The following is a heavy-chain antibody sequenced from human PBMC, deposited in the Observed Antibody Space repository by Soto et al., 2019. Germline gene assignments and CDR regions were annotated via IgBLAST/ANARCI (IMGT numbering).Heavy chain of an antibody. CDR1: GFTFSDHY. CDR3: ARARSPDDAFDI. J-gene: IGHJ3*02. Sequence: QPGGSLRLSCAASGFTFSDHYMDWVRQAPGKGLEWVGRTRNKANSYTTEYAASVKGRFTISRDDSKNSLYLQMNSLKTEDTAVYYCARARSPDDAFDIWGQGTMVTVSS. V-gene: IGHV3-72*01. CDR2: TRNKANSYTT.